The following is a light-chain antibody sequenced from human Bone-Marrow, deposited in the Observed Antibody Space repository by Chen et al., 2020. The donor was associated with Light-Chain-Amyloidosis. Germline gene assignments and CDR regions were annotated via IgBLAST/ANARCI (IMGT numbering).Light chain of an antibody. CDR1: SLRSYY. V-gene: IGLV3-19*01. CDR3: DSRDSSDNHLV. CDR2: GKN. J-gene: IGLJ2*01. Sequence: SSELTQDPAVSVALGQTVRITCQGDSLRSYYASRYQQKPGQAPVLVIYGKNNRPSGIPDRFSCSSSGNTASLTITGAQAEDEADYYCDSRDSSDNHLVFGGGTKLSVL.